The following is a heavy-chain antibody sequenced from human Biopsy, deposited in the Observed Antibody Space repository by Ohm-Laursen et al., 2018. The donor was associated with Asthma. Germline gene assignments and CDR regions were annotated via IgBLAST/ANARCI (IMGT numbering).Heavy chain of an antibody. Sequence: SQTLSLTWAVSGGSISSGAYYWSWVRQPPGKGLEWIGYIYYIGSTYYNPSLKSRVAISLDTSKDQFSLKLSSVTAADTAVYFCARRGVVRRYFDYWGQGTLVTVSS. V-gene: IGHV4-30-4*01. D-gene: IGHD2-2*01. J-gene: IGHJ4*02. CDR1: GGSISSGAYY. CDR2: IYYIGST. CDR3: ARRGVVRRYFDY.